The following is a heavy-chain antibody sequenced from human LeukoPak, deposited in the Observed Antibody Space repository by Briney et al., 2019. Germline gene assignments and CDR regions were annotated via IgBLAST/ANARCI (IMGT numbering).Heavy chain of an antibody. Sequence: GESLKTSCKGSGYRFTSYWIGWVRQMPGKGLEWMGNIYPGDSDTRYSPPFQGQVTISADKSISTAYLQWSSLKASDTAMYYCARRLAVAGRGYYGMDVWGQGTTVTVSS. CDR2: IYPGDSDT. D-gene: IGHD6-19*01. V-gene: IGHV5-51*01. CDR3: ARRLAVAGRGYYGMDV. J-gene: IGHJ6*02. CDR1: GYRFTSYW.